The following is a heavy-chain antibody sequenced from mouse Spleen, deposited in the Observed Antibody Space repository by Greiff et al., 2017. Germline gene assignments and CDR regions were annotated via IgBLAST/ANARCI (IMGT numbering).Heavy chain of an antibody. V-gene: IGHV5-9*04. Sequence: EVNVVESGGGLVKLGGSLKLSCAASGFTFSSYAMSWVRQTPEKRLEWVATISSGGGNTYYPDSVKGRFTISRDNAKNTLYLQMSSLKSEDTAMYYCARQDYRYDAFAYWGQGTLVTVSA. J-gene: IGHJ3*01. CDR2: ISSGGGNT. CDR3: ARQDYRYDAFAY. CDR1: GFTFSSYA. D-gene: IGHD2-14*01.